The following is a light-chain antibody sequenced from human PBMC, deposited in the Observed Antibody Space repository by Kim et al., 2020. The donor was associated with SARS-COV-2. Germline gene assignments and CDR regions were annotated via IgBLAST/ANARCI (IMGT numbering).Light chain of an antibody. Sequence: SASVGDRVTITCRASQTISTWFALYQQKPGKAPKLLLYLASTLESGVPSRFSGSGSGTEFTLTIDSLQPDDFATYYCQHYIRFPYTFGQGTKLEI. V-gene: IGKV1-5*03. CDR2: LAS. CDR1: QTISTW. CDR3: QHYIRFPYT. J-gene: IGKJ2*01.